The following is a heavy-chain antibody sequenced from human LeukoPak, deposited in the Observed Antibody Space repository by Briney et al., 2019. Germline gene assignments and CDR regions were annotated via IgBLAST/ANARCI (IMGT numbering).Heavy chain of an antibody. CDR3: ARVRAIVGVDY. Sequence: SETLSLTCAVYGGSFSGYYWSWIRQPPGKGLEWIGEINRSGSTNYNPSLKSRVTISVDTSKNQFSLKLSSVTAADTAVYYCARVRAIVGVDYWGQGTLVTVSS. CDR2: INRSGST. CDR1: GGSFSGYY. J-gene: IGHJ4*02. V-gene: IGHV4-34*01. D-gene: IGHD3-22*01.